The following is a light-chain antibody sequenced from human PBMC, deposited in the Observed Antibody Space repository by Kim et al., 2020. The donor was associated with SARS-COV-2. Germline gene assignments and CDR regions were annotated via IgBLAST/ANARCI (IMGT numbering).Light chain of an antibody. Sequence: SASVGYRVTITCRASQSISTWLAWYQQKPGKAPKLLIYEASNLESGVPSRFSGSGSGTEFTLTINSLQPDDFAAYYCQQYITYGYTFGQGTKLEI. J-gene: IGKJ2*01. V-gene: IGKV1-5*03. CDR1: QSISTW. CDR2: EAS. CDR3: QQYITYGYT.